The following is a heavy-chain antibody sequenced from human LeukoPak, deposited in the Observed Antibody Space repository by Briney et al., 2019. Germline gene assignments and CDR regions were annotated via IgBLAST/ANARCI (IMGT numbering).Heavy chain of an antibody. D-gene: IGHD3-10*01. CDR1: GYTFTSYD. CDR3: AREDRGVLIVDY. Sequence: ASAKVSCKASGYTFTSYDINWVRQATGQGLEWMGWMNPNSGNTGYAQKFQGRVTMARNTSISTAYMELSSLRSEDTAVYYCAREDRGVLIVDYWGQGTLVTVSS. J-gene: IGHJ4*02. CDR2: MNPNSGNT. V-gene: IGHV1-8*01.